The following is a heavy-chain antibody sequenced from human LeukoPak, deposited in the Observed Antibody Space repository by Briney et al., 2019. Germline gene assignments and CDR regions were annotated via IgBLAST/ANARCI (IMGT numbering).Heavy chain of an antibody. CDR2: IYSSGST. D-gene: IGHD2-2*01. V-gene: IGHV4-39*01. J-gene: IGHJ4*02. CDR3: VRHGRRGYCGSTSCPPDY. CDR1: GGSIISSSYY. Sequence: KPSETLSLTCTVSGGSIISSSYYWGWIRQPPGKGLEWIGSIYSSGSTYYNPPLKSRVTISVDTSKNQFSLKLSSVTAADTAVYFCVRHGRRGYCGSTSCPPDYWGQGDLVTVSS.